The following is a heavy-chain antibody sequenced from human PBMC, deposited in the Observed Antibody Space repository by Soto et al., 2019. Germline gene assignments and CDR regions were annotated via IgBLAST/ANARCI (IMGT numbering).Heavy chain of an antibody. V-gene: IGHV1-46*01. CDR3: VRALAAGEH. D-gene: IGHD6-13*01. CDR2: INPASGST. J-gene: IGHJ4*02. CDR1: GYTFTHYY. Sequence: QVQLVQSGAEVRKPGASVKVSCRTSGYTFTHYYVHWVRQAPGQGLEWLGIINPASGSTNYAHEVTGRVTMTMDSATTTVYIKLSGQRAEDTAIFFCVRALAAGEHWGQGTLVTVSS.